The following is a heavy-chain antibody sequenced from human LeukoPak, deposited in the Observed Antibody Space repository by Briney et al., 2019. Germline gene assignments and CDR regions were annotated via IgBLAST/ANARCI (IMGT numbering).Heavy chain of an antibody. CDR2: ITGSSRYI. D-gene: IGHD6-6*01. J-gene: IGHJ4*02. Sequence: PGGSLRFSRAATRFTFSTHYMHRVRQVRAKGLDWASFITGSSRYIYYTDSVKGRFTITRDNAKNSLFLQMNSLRDEDTAVYYCASGFSNSPYFDYWGQGTLVTVSS. V-gene: IGHV3-21*01. CDR1: RFTFSTHY. CDR3: ASGFSNSPYFDY.